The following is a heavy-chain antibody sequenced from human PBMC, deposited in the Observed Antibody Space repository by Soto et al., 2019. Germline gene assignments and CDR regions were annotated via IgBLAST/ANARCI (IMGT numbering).Heavy chain of an antibody. V-gene: IGHV3-23*01. Sequence: EVQLLESGGGLVQPGGSLRLSCAASGFTFSSYAMPWVRQAPAKGLEWVSGISGSGGGTYYADSVKGRFTISRDTSKNTLYLQMDSLRAEDTAVYYCATKADSSSSWGALDIWGQGTMVSVSS. CDR2: ISGSGGGT. J-gene: IGHJ3*02. CDR1: GFTFSSYA. D-gene: IGHD6-6*01. CDR3: ATKADSSSSWGALDI.